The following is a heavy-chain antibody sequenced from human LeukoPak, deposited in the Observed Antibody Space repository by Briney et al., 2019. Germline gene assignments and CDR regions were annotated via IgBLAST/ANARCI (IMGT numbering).Heavy chain of an antibody. D-gene: IGHD2-2*01. V-gene: IGHV3-48*03. CDR2: ISGRGSTF. CDR1: GFTFSSYE. J-gene: IGHJ6*04. CDR3: ARDRSGYCSSTSCYQVQMDV. Sequence: PGGSLRLSCAASGFTFSSYEFNWVRQAPGKRLEWVSYISGRGSTFYYADSVKGRFTISRDNAKSSLYPQMNSLRVEDTAVYYCARDRSGYCSSTSCYQVQMDVWGKGTTVTVSS.